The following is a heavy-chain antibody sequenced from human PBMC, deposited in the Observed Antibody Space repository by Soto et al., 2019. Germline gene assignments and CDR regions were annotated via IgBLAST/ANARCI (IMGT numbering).Heavy chain of an antibody. V-gene: IGHV1-3*01. D-gene: IGHD3-10*01. CDR3: AGGGSRWFGDLSIDY. CDR1: GYTFTSYA. CDR2: INAGNGNT. Sequence: QVQLVQSGAEVKKPGASVKVSCKASGYTFTSYAMHWVRQAPGQRLEWMGWINAGNGNTKYSQKFQGRVTITRDTSASTAYMELSSLRSEDTAVYYCAGGGSRWFGDLSIDYWGQGTLVTVSS. J-gene: IGHJ4*02.